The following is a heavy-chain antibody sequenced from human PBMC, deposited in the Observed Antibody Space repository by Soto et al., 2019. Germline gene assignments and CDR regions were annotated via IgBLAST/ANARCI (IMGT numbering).Heavy chain of an antibody. J-gene: IGHJ4*02. CDR1: GFILSSYE. Sequence: PGGCLRVLCAASGFILSSYEMNWVRQAPGNVVEWVSYISSSGSTIYYADSVKGRFTISRDNAKNSLYLQMNSLRAEHTAVYYCARVASSWNPKDYCHQGTLVTASS. CDR2: ISSSGSTI. CDR3: ARVASSWNPKDY. D-gene: IGHD1-1*01. V-gene: IGHV3-48*03.